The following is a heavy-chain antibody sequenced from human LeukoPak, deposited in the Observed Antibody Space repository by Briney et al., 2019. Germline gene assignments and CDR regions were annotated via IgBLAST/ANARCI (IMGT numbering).Heavy chain of an antibody. CDR1: GYTFSSYG. CDR2: ISAYNGKT. Sequence: GASVKVSCKASGYTFSSYGISWVRQAPGHALEWMGWISAYNGKTKYAQKLQGRVTMTTETSTSTAYMELRSLRSDDTAVDYCARARQQLVWANWFDPWGQGTLVTVSS. V-gene: IGHV1-18*01. J-gene: IGHJ5*02. D-gene: IGHD6-13*01. CDR3: ARARQQLVWANWFDP.